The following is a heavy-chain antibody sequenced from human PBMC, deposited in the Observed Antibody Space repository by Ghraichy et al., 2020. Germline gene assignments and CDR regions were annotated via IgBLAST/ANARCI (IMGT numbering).Heavy chain of an antibody. J-gene: IGHJ6*04. CDR2: ITPDGSET. CDR1: GFTFSSYW. Sequence: GGSLRLSCAASGFTFSSYWMTWVRQAPGKELEWVATITPDGSETYYVDSVRGRFTISRDNARNSLSLQMSNLRAEDTAVHYCVRGHYGMDVWGKGTTVTVSS. CDR3: VRGHYGMDV. V-gene: IGHV3-7*03.